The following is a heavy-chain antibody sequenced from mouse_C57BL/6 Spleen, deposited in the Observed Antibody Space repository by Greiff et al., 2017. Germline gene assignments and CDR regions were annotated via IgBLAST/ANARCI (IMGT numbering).Heavy chain of an antibody. Sequence: VQLQQSGAELVKPGASVKISCKASGYTFTDYNMNWVKQSNGQSLEWIGVINPNNGTTSYNQKFKGKATVTVDPSSSTAYMQLNSLTSEDSAVYACARDRDYDRCFDYWGQGTTLTVSS. CDR2: INPNNGTT. V-gene: IGHV1-39*01. CDR3: ARDRDYDRCFDY. D-gene: IGHD2-4*01. J-gene: IGHJ2*01. CDR1: GYTFTDYN.